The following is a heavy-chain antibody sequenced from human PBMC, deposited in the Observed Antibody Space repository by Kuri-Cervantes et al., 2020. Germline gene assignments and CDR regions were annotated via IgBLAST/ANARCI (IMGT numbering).Heavy chain of an antibody. Sequence: ASVKVSCKASGYTFTSYGISWVRQAPGQGLEWMGWMNPNSGNTGYAQKFQGRVSMTRNTSISTAYMELSSLRSEDTAVYYCARDDCGGDCYNWFDPWGQGTLVTVSS. CDR2: MNPNSGNT. CDR3: ARDDCGGDCYNWFDP. V-gene: IGHV1-8*02. D-gene: IGHD2-21*02. CDR1: GYTFTSYG. J-gene: IGHJ5*02.